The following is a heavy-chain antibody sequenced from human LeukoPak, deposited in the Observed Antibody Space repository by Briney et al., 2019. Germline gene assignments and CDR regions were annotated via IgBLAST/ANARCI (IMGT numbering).Heavy chain of an antibody. Sequence: GGSLRLSCAASGFTFSSYAMHWVRQAPGKGLEWVTVISNDESKKFYADSVKGRFTVSRDNPKNTLYLLVNSLRAEDTAVYYCARDGGIGWVDFDYWGQGTLVTVSS. D-gene: IGHD6-19*01. CDR3: ARDGGIGWVDFDY. J-gene: IGHJ4*02. V-gene: IGHV3-30*04. CDR1: GFTFSSYA. CDR2: ISNDESKK.